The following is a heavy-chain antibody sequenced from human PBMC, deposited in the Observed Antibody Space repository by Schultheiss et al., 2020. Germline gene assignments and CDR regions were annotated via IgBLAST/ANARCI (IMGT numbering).Heavy chain of an antibody. Sequence: GGSLRLSCKGSGYSFTSYWISWVRQMPGKGLEWMGIIYPGDSDTRYSPSFQGQVTISADKSISTAYLQWSSLKASDTAMYYCARRGAAGRAYYYYGMDVWGQGTTVTVSS. CDR1: GYSFTSYW. CDR2: IYPGDSDT. V-gene: IGHV5-51*01. D-gene: IGHD6-13*01. CDR3: ARRGAAGRAYYYYGMDV. J-gene: IGHJ6*02.